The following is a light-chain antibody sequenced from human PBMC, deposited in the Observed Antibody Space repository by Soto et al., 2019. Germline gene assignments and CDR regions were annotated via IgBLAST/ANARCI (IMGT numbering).Light chain of an antibody. J-gene: IGLJ1*01. Sequence: QSVLTQPASVSGSPGQSITISCTGSSSDVGTYNLVSWYQQHPGEAPELMIYEVTKRPSGVSYRFSGSKSGNTASLTISGLQAEDEADYYCCSYAGSSYVFGTGTQLTVL. CDR2: EVT. CDR1: SSDVGTYNL. CDR3: CSYAGSSYV. V-gene: IGLV2-23*02.